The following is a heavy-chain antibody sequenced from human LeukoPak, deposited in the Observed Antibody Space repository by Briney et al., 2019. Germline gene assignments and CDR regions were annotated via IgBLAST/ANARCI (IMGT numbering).Heavy chain of an antibody. J-gene: IGHJ5*02. V-gene: IGHV3-7*01. D-gene: IGHD2-15*01. CDR2: INQDGSEK. CDR3: AREGCSGGSCYHNSFDL. CDR1: GFTFSSYW. Sequence: GGSLRLSCAASGFTFSSYWMSWVRQAPGEGLEWVANINQDGSEKYYVDSVKGRFTISRDNAKNSLYLQMNSLRAEDTGVYYCAREGCSGGSCYHNSFDLWGQGTLVTVSS.